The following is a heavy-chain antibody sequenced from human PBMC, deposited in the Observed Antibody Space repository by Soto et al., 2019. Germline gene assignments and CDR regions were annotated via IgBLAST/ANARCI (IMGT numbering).Heavy chain of an antibody. CDR2: IYYTGST. Sequence: PSETLSLTCTVSGGSISSGGYYWSWIRQHPGKGLEWIGYIYYTGSTNYNPSLKSRVTISVDTSKNQFSLKLSSVTAADTAVYYCARAKDYDILTGSRDDAFDIWGQGTMVTVSS. V-gene: IGHV4-61*08. CDR3: ARAKDYDILTGSRDDAFDI. D-gene: IGHD3-9*01. J-gene: IGHJ3*02. CDR1: GGSISSGGYY.